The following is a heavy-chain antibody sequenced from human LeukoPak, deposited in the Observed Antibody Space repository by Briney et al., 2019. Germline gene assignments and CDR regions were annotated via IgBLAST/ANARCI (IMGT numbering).Heavy chain of an antibody. CDR1: GFTFSGYY. D-gene: IGHD3-10*01. CDR2: INPTGST. J-gene: IGHJ1*01. Sequence: LRLSCAASGFTFSGYYWSWIRQPPGKGLEWIGEINPTGSTNYEPSLKRRVTISADTSKNQFSLKVTSVTAADTADYYCARHSSFRGYFHHWGQGTLVTVSS. CDR3: ARHSSFRGYFHH. V-gene: IGHV4-34*01.